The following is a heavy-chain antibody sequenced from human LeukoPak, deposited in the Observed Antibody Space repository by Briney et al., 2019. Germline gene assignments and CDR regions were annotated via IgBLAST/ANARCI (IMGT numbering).Heavy chain of an antibody. CDR2: ISGSGGST. CDR1: GFTFSSYA. J-gene: IGHJ4*02. CDR3: VRYGAGWYKDY. D-gene: IGHD6-19*01. V-gene: IGHV3-23*01. Sequence: PGGSLRLSCAASGFTFSSYAMSWVRQAPGKGLEWVSAISGSGGSTYYADPVKGRFTISRDNSKNTLYLQMSSLRAEDTAVYYCVRYGAGWYKDYWGQGTLVTVSS.